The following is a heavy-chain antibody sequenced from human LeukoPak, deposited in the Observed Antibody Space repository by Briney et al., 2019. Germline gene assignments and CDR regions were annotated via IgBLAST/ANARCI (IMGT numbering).Heavy chain of an antibody. D-gene: IGHD3-3*01. CDR3: ARVKSGLRFLEWLYYYYYYMDV. CDR2: IYHSGST. CDR1: GYSISSGYY. Sequence: SETLSLTCTVSGYSISSGYYWGWIRQPPGKGLEWIGSIYHSGSTYYNPSLKSRVTISVDTSKNQFSLKLSSVTAADTAVYYCARVKSGLRFLEWLYYYYYYMDVWGKGTTVTVSS. V-gene: IGHV4-38-2*02. J-gene: IGHJ6*03.